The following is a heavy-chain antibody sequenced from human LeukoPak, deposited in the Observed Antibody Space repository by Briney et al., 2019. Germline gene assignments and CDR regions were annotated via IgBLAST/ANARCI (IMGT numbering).Heavy chain of an antibody. CDR1: GFTFSSYG. Sequence: GGSLRLSCAASGFTFSSYGMHWVRQAPGKGLEWVSFIRYDGSDKYYADSVKGRFTISRDNSKNTLYLQMNSLRAEDTAVYYCAKFSDLDYSGITPDYWGQGTLVTVSS. CDR3: AKFSDLDYSGITPDY. CDR2: IRYDGSDK. J-gene: IGHJ4*02. V-gene: IGHV3-30*02. D-gene: IGHD4-23*01.